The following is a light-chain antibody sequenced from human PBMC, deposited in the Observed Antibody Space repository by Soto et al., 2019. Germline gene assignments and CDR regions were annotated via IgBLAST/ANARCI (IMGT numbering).Light chain of an antibody. J-gene: IGKJ5*01. CDR2: GAS. CDR1: QSVSSSY. V-gene: IGKV3-20*01. Sequence: EIVLTQSPGTLSLSPGERATLSCRASQSVSSSYLAWYQQKPGQAPRLLIYGASSRATGIPDRFSGSGYGTDFTLTISRLEPEDFAVYYCQQYGSSRSSTFGQGTRLEIK. CDR3: QQYGSSRSST.